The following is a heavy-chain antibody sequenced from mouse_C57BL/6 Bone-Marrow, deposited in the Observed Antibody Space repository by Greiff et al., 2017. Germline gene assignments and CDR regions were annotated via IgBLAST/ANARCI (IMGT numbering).Heavy chain of an antibody. D-gene: IGHD1-1*01. V-gene: IGHV1-81*01. CDR2: IYPRSGNT. CDR1: GYTFTSYG. Sequence: QVQLQQSGAELARPGASVKLSCKASGYTFTSYGISWVKQRTGQGLEWIGEIYPRSGNTYYNEKFKGKATLTADKSSSTAYMELRSLTSEDSAVYLCARVTTVVATPDWYFDVWGTGTTVTVSS. J-gene: IGHJ1*03. CDR3: ARVTTVVATPDWYFDV.